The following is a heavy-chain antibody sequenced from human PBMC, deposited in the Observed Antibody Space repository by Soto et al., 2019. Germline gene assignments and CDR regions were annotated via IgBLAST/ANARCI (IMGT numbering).Heavy chain of an antibody. J-gene: IGHJ4*02. V-gene: IGHV4-31*03. CDR3: ARRYGDCFDY. Sequence: SETLSLTCTVSGGSISSGGYYWSWIRQHPGKGLEWIGYIYYSGSTYYNPSLKSRVTISVDTSKNQFSLKLSSVTAADTAVYFCARRYGDCFDYWGQGTLVTVSS. D-gene: IGHD4-17*01. CDR2: IYYSGST. CDR1: GGSISSGGYY.